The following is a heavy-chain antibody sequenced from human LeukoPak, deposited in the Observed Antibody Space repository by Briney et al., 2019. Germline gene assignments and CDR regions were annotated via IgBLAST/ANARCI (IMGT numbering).Heavy chain of an antibody. CDR2: IYYSRST. Sequence: SETLSLTCIVSHGSISGTPYYWGWFRQSPGKGPEWIGYIYYSRSTNYNPSLKSRVTISVDTSKNQFSLKLSSVTAADTAVYYCARVFSSWLHYFDYWGQGTLVTVSS. CDR1: HGSISGTPYY. V-gene: IGHV4-61*05. CDR3: ARVFSSWLHYFDY. D-gene: IGHD6-13*01. J-gene: IGHJ4*02.